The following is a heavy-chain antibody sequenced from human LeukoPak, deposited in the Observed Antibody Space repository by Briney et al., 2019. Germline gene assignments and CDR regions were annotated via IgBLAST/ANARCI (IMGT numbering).Heavy chain of an antibody. D-gene: IGHD1-1*01. J-gene: IGHJ4*02. V-gene: IGHV3-21*01. CDR3: ARSLTTLTYEGY. CDR1: GLTFSSYM. Sequence: GGSLRLSCAASGLTFSSYMMNWVRQAPGKGLEWVSSINSGSTYTYYTESVKGRFTVSRDNAKNSLFLQMNSLRAEDTAIYYCARSLTTLTYEGYWGQGTLVTVSS. CDR2: INSGSTYT.